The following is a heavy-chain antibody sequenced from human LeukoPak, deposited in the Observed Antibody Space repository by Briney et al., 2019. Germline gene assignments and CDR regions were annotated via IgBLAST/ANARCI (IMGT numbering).Heavy chain of an antibody. Sequence: SETLSLTCTVSGGSISSGYYWGWIRQPPGKGLEWIGSIYHSGSTYYNPSLKSRVTISVDTSKNQFSLKLSSVTAADTAVYYCARWVAAAGHFDYWGQGTLVTVSS. CDR2: IYHSGST. D-gene: IGHD6-13*01. CDR1: GGSISSGYY. V-gene: IGHV4-38-2*02. J-gene: IGHJ4*02. CDR3: ARWVAAAGHFDY.